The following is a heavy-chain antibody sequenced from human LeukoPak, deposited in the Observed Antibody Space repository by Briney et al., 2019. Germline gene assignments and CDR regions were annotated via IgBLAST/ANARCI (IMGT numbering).Heavy chain of an antibody. CDR2: IYYSGST. CDR3: ARSITMVRGVPDAFDI. Sequence: SETLSLTCTVSGGSTSSYYWSWIRQPPGKGLEWIGYIYYSGSTNYNPSLKSRVTISVDTSKNQFSLKLSSVTAADTAVYYCARSITMVRGVPDAFDIWGQGTMVTVSS. V-gene: IGHV4-59*01. J-gene: IGHJ3*02. CDR1: GGSTSSYY. D-gene: IGHD3-10*01.